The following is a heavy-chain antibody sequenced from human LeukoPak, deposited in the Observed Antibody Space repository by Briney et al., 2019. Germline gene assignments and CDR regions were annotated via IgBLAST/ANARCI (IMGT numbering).Heavy chain of an antibody. Sequence: PGGSLRLPCAASGFTFSTCSMSWVRLAPGKGLEWVSGISGSGANTYYADSVKGRFTISRDNSKNTLYLQMNSLRAEDTAVFYCATDTASGGYFDYWGQGTLVTVSS. CDR1: GFTFSTCS. CDR2: ISGSGANT. CDR3: ATDTASGGYFDY. V-gene: IGHV3-23*01. J-gene: IGHJ4*02. D-gene: IGHD6-13*01.